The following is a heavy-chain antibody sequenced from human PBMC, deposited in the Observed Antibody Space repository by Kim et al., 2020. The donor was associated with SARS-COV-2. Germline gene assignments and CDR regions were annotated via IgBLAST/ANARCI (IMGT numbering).Heavy chain of an antibody. J-gene: IGHJ5*02. CDR3: ARDPCSGGSCYNNWFDP. Sequence: AAVKVSCKASGYTFTSYSMHWVRQAPGQRLEWMGWINDGNGNTKYSQKFQGRVTITRDTSASTAYMELSSLRAEDTAVYYCARDPCSGGSCYNNWFDPWGQGTLVTVSS. D-gene: IGHD2-15*01. CDR1: GYTFTSYS. CDR2: INDGNGNT. V-gene: IGHV1-3*01.